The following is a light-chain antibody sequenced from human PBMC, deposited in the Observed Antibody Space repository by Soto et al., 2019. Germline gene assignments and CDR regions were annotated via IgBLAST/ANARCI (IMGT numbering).Light chain of an antibody. CDR2: DVS. V-gene: IGLV2-14*03. J-gene: IGLJ1*01. CDR3: NSYTSSSTYV. Sequence: SALTQPASVSGSPGQSIAISCTGTSSDVGSYNYVSWYQQHPGKAPKLMIYDVSNRPSGVSDRFSGSKSGNTASLTISGLQAEDEADYFCNSYTSSSTYVFGTGTRSPS. CDR1: SSDVGSYNY.